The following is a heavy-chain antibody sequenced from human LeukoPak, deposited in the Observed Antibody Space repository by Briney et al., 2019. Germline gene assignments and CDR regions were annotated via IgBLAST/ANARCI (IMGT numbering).Heavy chain of an antibody. CDR3: ARGKSSSLYSFYY. CDR2: IYTSGST. D-gene: IGHD6-13*01. J-gene: IGHJ4*02. Sequence: PSETLSLTCIVPGGSTSSYYWSWIRQPAGKGLEWIGRIYTSGSTNYNPSLKSRVTMSVDTSKNQFTLKMSPVTAADQAVYYCARGKSSSLYSFYYWGQGTLVTVSS. CDR1: GGSTSSYY. V-gene: IGHV4-4*07.